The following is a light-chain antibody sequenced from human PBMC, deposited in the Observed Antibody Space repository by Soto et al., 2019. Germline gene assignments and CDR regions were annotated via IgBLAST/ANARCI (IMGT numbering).Light chain of an antibody. CDR2: AAF. Sequence: DIQMTQSPSSLSASVGDRVTITCRASQSISNYLNWYQQKPGKAPTALIYAAFSLQTGVPPRFSGSGSGTDFTLTISSLQPEDFATYYCQQTYSTPWTVGQGTKVDIK. CDR3: QQTYSTPWT. V-gene: IGKV1-39*01. CDR1: QSISNY. J-gene: IGKJ1*01.